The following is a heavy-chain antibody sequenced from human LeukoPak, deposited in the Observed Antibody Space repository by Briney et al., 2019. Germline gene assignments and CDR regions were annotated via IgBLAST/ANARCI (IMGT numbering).Heavy chain of an antibody. J-gene: IGHJ6*04. V-gene: IGHV3-21*01. CDR3: ARAQSAGLDV. Sequence: ISSSSTYINYADSVKGRFTISRDNAKNSLYPQMNSLRVDDTAVYYCARAQSAGLDVWGTGTTVTVSS. D-gene: IGHD1-14*01. CDR2: ISSSSTYI.